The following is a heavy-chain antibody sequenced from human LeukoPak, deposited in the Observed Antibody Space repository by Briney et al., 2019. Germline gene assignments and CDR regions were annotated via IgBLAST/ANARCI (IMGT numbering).Heavy chain of an antibody. V-gene: IGHV3-53*01. J-gene: IGHJ4*02. CDR3: ARDRGSD. CDR2: IHIGGTT. CDR1: GFTDSYNF. D-gene: IGHD2-15*01. Sequence: PGGSLRLSCEASGFTDSYNFMGWVRQAPGKGLEWVSIIHIGGTTYYADSVKGRFTIPRDNFKNTLYLQMNTLRAEDTAVYYCARDRGSDWGQGTLVTVSS.